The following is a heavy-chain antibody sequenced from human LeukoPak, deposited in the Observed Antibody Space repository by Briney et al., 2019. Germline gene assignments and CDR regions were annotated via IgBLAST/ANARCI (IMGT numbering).Heavy chain of an antibody. CDR2: IKKDGSEK. Sequence: PGGSLRLSCAASGFTFSSDWMSWVRQAPGKGLEWVANIKKDGSEKYYVDSVKGRFTISRDNAKKSLYLQMNSLRAEDTAVYYCARHLSGVTGYTYGRGIDYWGQGTLVTASS. CDR1: GFTFSSDW. D-gene: IGHD5-18*01. CDR3: ARHLSGVTGYTYGRGIDY. J-gene: IGHJ4*02. V-gene: IGHV3-7*01.